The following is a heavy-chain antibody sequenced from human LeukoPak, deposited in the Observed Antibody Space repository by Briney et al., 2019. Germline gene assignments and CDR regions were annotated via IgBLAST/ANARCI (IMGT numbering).Heavy chain of an antibody. V-gene: IGHV1-69*13. CDR3: ARGGQIAVAGTFGY. D-gene: IGHD6-19*01. CDR1: GGTFSSYA. Sequence: ASVKVSCKASGGTFSSYAVSWVRQAPGQGLEWMGGIIPIFGTANYAQKFQGRVTITADESTSTAYMELSSLRSEDTAVYFCARGGQIAVAGTFGYWGQGTLVTVSS. J-gene: IGHJ4*02. CDR2: IIPIFGTA.